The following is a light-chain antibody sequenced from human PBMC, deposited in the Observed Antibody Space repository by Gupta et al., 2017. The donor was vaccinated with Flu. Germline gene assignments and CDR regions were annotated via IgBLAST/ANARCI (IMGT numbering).Light chain of an antibody. J-gene: IGKJ3*01. V-gene: IGKV3-20*01. CDR1: QSLSSSY. CDR2: GAS. CDR3: HQDGSSPET. Sequence: SPGERAIFSCRASQSLSSSYLAWYQQKPGQAPRPLIYGASSRATGVPDRFSGSGSGTDFTLTISRLEPEDFAVYYCHQDGSSPETFGHGTKVDIK.